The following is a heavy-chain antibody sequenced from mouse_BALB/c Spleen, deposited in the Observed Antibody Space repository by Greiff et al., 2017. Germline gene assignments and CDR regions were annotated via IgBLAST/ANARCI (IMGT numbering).Heavy chain of an antibody. D-gene: IGHD4-1*01. Sequence: EVMLVESGGGLVKPGGSLKLSCAASGFTFSSYAMSWVRQTPEKRLEWVATISSGGSYTYYPDSVKGRFTISRDNAKNTLYLQMSSLRSEDTAMYYCARQNWDDYAMDYWGQGTSVTVSS. CDR3: ARQNWDDYAMDY. CDR1: GFTFSSYA. V-gene: IGHV5-9-3*01. J-gene: IGHJ4*01. CDR2: ISSGGSYT.